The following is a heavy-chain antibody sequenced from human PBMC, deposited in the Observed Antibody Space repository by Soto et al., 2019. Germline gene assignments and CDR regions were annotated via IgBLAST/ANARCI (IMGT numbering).Heavy chain of an antibody. CDR1: CC. Sequence: CCWISISQPPGKGLEWIGTIYYGGSTYYTPSLRGRVTTSVDPSENQFSLKLSSVTAADTALYYCARHTGYNDYTGIASWR. D-gene: IGHD5-12*01. J-gene: IGHJ5*01. CDR3: ARHTGYNDYTGIAS. CDR2: IYYGGST. V-gene: IGHV4-39*01.